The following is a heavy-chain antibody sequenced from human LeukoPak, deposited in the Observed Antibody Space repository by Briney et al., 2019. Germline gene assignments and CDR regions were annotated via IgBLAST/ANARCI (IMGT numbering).Heavy chain of an antibody. D-gene: IGHD3-22*01. V-gene: IGHV4-39*01. CDR2: IYYSGST. Sequence: SETLSLTCTVSGGSISSGGYYWSWIRQHPGKGLEWIGYIYYSGSTYYNPSLKSRVTISVDTSKNQFSLKLSSVTAADTAVYYCARQFGITMIVVVISYNWFDPWGQGTLVTVSS. J-gene: IGHJ5*02. CDR3: ARQFGITMIVVVISYNWFDP. CDR1: GGSISSGGYY.